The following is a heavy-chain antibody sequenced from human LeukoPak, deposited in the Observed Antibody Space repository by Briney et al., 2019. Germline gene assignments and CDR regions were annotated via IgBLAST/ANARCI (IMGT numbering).Heavy chain of an antibody. J-gene: IGHJ4*02. Sequence: GSVKVSCKASGYTFTSYGISWVRQAPGQGLEWMGGFDPEDGETIYAQKFQGRVTMTEDTSTDTAYMELSSLRSEDTAVYYCATESDPQIRWGQGTLVTVSS. V-gene: IGHV1-24*01. CDR3: ATESDPQIR. CDR1: GYTFTSYG. CDR2: FDPEDGET.